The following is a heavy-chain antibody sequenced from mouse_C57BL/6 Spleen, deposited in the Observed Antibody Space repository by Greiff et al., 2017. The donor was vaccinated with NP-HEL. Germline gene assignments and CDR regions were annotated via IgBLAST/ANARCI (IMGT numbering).Heavy chain of an antibody. CDR3: ARETYDYDGRRFAY. D-gene: IGHD2-4*01. V-gene: IGHV3-6*01. Sequence: DVQLQESGPGLVKPSQSLSLTCSVTGYSITSGYYWNWIRQFPGNKLEWMGYISYDGSNNYNPSLKNRISITRDTSKNQFFLKLNSVTTEDTATYYCARETYDYDGRRFAYWGQGTLVTVSA. J-gene: IGHJ3*01. CDR1: GYSITSGYY. CDR2: ISYDGSN.